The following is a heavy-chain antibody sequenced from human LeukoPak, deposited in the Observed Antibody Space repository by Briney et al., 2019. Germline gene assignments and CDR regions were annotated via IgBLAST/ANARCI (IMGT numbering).Heavy chain of an antibody. V-gene: IGHV4-39*07. D-gene: IGHD3-10*01. CDR3: ARDLGEPRLDYYYGMDV. CDR2: IYYSGST. J-gene: IGHJ6*02. CDR1: GGSISSSSYY. Sequence: SETLSLTCTVSGGSISSSSYYWGWIRQPPGKGLEWIGSIYYSGSTYYNPSLKSRVTISVDTSKNQFSLKLSSVTAADTAVYYCARDLGEPRLDYYYGMDVWGQGTTVTVSS.